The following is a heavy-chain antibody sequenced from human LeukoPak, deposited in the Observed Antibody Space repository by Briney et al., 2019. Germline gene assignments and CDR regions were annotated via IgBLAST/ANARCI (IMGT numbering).Heavy chain of an antibody. CDR3: ARLPSITMIHENPK. Sequence: PSETLSLTCTVSGGSISTSNYCWGWIRQPPGKGLEWIGSNYYSGDPYYNPSLKSRVIISVDTSKNQFSLKLSSVTAADTAVYYCARLPSITMIHENPKWGQGTLVTVSS. D-gene: IGHD3-22*01. CDR1: GGSISTSNYC. J-gene: IGHJ4*02. CDR2: NYYSGDP. V-gene: IGHV4-39*01.